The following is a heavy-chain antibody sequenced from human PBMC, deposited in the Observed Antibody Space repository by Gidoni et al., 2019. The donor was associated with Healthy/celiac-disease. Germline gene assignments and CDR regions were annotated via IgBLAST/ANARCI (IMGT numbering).Heavy chain of an antibody. J-gene: IGHJ4*02. CDR2: IYPGDSDT. CDR3: ARRRERGQVLYYYFDY. D-gene: IGHD3-10*01. CDR1: GYSFTSYW. Sequence: EVQLVQSGAEVKKPGESLKISCTGSGYSFTSYWIGWVRQMPGKGREWMGIIYPGDSDTRYSPSVQGQVTIAADKSISTAYLQWSSLKASDTAMYYCARRRERGQVLYYYFDYWGQGTLVTVSS. V-gene: IGHV5-51*01.